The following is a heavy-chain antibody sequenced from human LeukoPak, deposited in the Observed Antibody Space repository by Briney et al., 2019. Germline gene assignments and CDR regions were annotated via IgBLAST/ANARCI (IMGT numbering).Heavy chain of an antibody. Sequence: GGCLRLSCAPSGFTVSNNYMSWVRQAPGKGLEWVSVIYTGGNTYYADSVKGRFTVSRDNSKNTLYLQMNSLRVEDTAVYYCARDDFDYWGQGTLVTVSS. J-gene: IGHJ4*02. CDR3: ARDDFDY. CDR1: GFTVSNNY. CDR2: IYTGGNT. V-gene: IGHV3-53*01.